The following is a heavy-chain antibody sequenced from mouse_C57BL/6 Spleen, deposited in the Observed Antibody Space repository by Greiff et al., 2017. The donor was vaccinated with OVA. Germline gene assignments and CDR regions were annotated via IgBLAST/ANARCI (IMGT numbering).Heavy chain of an antibody. Sequence: QVQLQQPGAELVMPGASVKLSCKASGYTFTSYWMHWVKQRPGQGLEWIGEIDPSDSYTNYNQKFKGKSTLTVDKSSSTAYMQLSSLTSEDSAVYYCARSHLNWYFDVWGTGTTVTVSS. CDR3: ARSHLNWYFDV. J-gene: IGHJ1*03. CDR2: IDPSDSYT. V-gene: IGHV1-69*01. CDR1: GYTFTSYW.